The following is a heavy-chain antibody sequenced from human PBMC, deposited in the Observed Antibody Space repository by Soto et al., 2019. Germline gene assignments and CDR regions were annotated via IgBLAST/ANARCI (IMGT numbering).Heavy chain of an antibody. V-gene: IGHV1-69*13. CDR1: GGTFSSYA. CDR2: IIPIFGTA. J-gene: IGHJ6*02. D-gene: IGHD6-19*01. CDR3: ATVDTRGIAVAGTRYYYGMDV. Sequence: SVKVSCKASGGTFSSYAISWVRQAPGQGLEWMGGIIPIFGTANYAQKFQGRVTITADESTSTAYMELSSLRSEDTAVYYCATVDTRGIAVAGTRYYYGMDVWGQGTKVTVYS.